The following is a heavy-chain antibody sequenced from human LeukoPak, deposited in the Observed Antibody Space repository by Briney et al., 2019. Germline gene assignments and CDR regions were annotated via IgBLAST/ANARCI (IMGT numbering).Heavy chain of an antibody. V-gene: IGHV1-2*02. J-gene: IGHJ4*02. CDR2: INPNSGGT. D-gene: IGHD3-22*01. Sequence: ASVKVSRKASGYTFTGYYMHWVRQAPGQGLEWMGWINPNSGGTNYAQKFQGRVTMTRDTSISTAYMELSRLRSDDTAVYYCARDPYYDSSGYGVLFDYWGQGTLVTVSS. CDR1: GYTFTGYY. CDR3: ARDPYYDSSGYGVLFDY.